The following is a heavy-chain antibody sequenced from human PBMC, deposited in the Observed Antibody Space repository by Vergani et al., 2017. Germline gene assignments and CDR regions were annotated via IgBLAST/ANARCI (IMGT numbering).Heavy chain of an antibody. CDR3: ARSILGRDGYNYDY. J-gene: IGHJ4*02. V-gene: IGHV1-69*02. D-gene: IGHD5-24*01. CDR1: GGTFSSYT. CDR2: IIPILGIA. Sequence: QVQLVQSAAEVKKPGSSVKVSCKASGGTFSSYTISWVRQAPGQGLEWMGRIIPILGIANYAQKFQGRVTITADESTSTAYMELSSLRSEDTAVYYCARSILGRDGYNYDYWGQGTLVTVSS.